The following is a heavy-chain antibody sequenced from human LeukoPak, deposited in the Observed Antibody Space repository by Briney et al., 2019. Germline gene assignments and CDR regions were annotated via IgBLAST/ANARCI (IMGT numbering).Heavy chain of an antibody. J-gene: IGHJ4*02. V-gene: IGHV4-34*01. CDR1: GGSFSGYY. Sequence: SSETLSLTCAVYGGSFSGYYWSWIRQPPGKGLEWIGEINHSGSTNYDPSLKSRVTISVDTSKNQFSLKLSSVTAADTAVYYCASGGVIRVWGQGTLVTVSS. D-gene: IGHD3-10*01. CDR3: ASGGVIRV. CDR2: INHSGST.